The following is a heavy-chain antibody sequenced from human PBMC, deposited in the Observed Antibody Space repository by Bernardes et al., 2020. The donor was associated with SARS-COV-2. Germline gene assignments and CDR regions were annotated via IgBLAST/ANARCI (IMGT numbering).Heavy chain of an antibody. D-gene: IGHD3-16*01. CDR3: AKALKRYYYYYGMDV. J-gene: IGHJ6*02. CDR2: IYYRGST. V-gene: IGHV4-59*01. Sequence: SETLSLTCTVSGGSISTNFWSWVRQSPGRGLEWIGYIYYRGSTNYNPSLKSRVTISVDTSKSQFSLRLSSVTAADTAVYYCAKALKRYYYYYGMDVWGQGTTVTVSS. CDR1: GGSISTNF.